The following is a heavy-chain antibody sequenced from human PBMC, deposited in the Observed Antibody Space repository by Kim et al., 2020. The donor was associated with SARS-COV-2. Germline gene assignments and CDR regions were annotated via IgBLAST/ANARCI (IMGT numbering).Heavy chain of an antibody. D-gene: IGHD3-10*01. J-gene: IGHJ6*02. CDR1: GFTFSSYV. V-gene: IGHV3-23*01. CDR3: AKGPVYYYGSGSYYPAAMDV. Sequence: GGSLRLSCAASGFTFSSYVMSWVRQAPGKGLEWVSAISGSGGSTYYADSVKGRFTISRDNSKNTLYLQMNSLRAEDTAVYYCAKGPVYYYGSGSYYPAAMDVWGQGTTVTVSS. CDR2: ISGSGGST.